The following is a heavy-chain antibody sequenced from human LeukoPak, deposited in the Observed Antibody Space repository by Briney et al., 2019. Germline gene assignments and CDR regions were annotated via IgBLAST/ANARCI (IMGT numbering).Heavy chain of an antibody. D-gene: IGHD3-9*01. Sequence: ASVKVSCKASGYTFTSYAMNWVRQAPGQGLEWMGWINTNTGNPTYAQGFTGRFVFSLDTSVSTAYLQISSLKAEDTAVYYCATGFGLRYFDWLQDYYYYYMDVWGKGTTVTVSS. CDR1: GYTFTSYA. CDR2: INTNTGNP. V-gene: IGHV7-4-1*02. CDR3: ATGFGLRYFDWLQDYYYYYMDV. J-gene: IGHJ6*03.